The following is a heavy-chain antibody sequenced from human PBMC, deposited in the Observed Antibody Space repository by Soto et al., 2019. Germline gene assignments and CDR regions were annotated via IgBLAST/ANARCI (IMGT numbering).Heavy chain of an antibody. J-gene: IGHJ4*02. CDR3: AKRQGIGAAAKNFDF. CDR2: ISSSSSYI. CDR1: GFTFSSYS. Sequence: PGGSLGLSCAASGFTFSSYSMNWVRQAPGKGLEWVSSISSSSSYIYYADSVKGRFSMSRDNSKNTLYLQMKNLRAEDTAVYFCAKRQGIGAAAKNFDFWGQGTLVTVSS. V-gene: IGHV3-21*04. D-gene: IGHD6-13*01.